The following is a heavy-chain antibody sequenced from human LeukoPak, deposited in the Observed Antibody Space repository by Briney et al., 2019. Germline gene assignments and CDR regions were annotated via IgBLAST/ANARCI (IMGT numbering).Heavy chain of an antibody. J-gene: IGHJ5*02. CDR3: ASSPITYYYESSGPGWFDP. V-gene: IGHV4-31*01. CDR2: IYYSGST. D-gene: IGHD3-22*01. CDR1: GGSISSGGYY. Sequence: SQTLSLTCTVSGGSISSGGYYWSWIRQHPGKGLELIGYIYYSGSTYYNPSLKSPVTIPVAMSKNQFSLKLGSVTAADTAVYYCASSPITYYYESSGPGWFDPWGQGTLVTVSS.